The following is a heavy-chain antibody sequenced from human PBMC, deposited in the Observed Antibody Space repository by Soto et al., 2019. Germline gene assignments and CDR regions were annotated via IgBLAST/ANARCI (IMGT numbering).Heavy chain of an antibody. D-gene: IGHD3-16*01. Sequence: SETLSLTCAVSGGSISSGGYSWSWLRQPPGKGLEWIGYIYHSGSTYYNPSLKSRVTISVDRSKNQFSLKLSSVTAADTAVYYCARVGSQGGYFDYWGQGTLVTVSS. J-gene: IGHJ4*02. CDR1: GGSISSGGYS. CDR2: IYHSGST. V-gene: IGHV4-30-2*01. CDR3: ARVGSQGGYFDY.